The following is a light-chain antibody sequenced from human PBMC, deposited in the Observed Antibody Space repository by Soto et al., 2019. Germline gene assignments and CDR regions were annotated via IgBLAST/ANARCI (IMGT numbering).Light chain of an antibody. CDR3: NSYRTVSTYV. Sequence: QSALTQPASVSGFPGQSITIACTGTSSDIGGYNFVSWYQQHPGKAPKLLIYDVGNRPSGVSNRFSGSKSGNTASLTISGIQAEDEAHYYCNSYRTVSTYVFGTGTKLTVL. CDR1: SSDIGGYNF. CDR2: DVG. J-gene: IGLJ1*01. V-gene: IGLV2-14*01.